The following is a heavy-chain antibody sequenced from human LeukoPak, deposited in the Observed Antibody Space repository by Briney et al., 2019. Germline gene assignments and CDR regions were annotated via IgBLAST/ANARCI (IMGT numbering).Heavy chain of an antibody. J-gene: IGHJ6*02. V-gene: IGHV1-8*01. CDR2: MNPNSGNT. D-gene: IGHD4-23*01. Sequence: ASVKVSCKASGYTFTSYDINWVRQATGQGLEWMGWMNPNSGNTGYAQKFQGRVTMTRNTSISTVYMELSSLRSEDTAVYYCARAATVVTLTGVYYYYYGMDVWGQGTTVTVSS. CDR1: GYTFTSYD. CDR3: ARAATVVTLTGVYYYYYGMDV.